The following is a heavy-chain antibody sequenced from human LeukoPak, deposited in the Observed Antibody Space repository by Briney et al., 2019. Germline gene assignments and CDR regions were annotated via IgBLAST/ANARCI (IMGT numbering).Heavy chain of an antibody. J-gene: IGHJ4*02. V-gene: IGHV3-53*01. CDR1: GFTVSRNY. Sequence: GGSLRLSCAASGFTVSRNYMSWVRQAPGKGLEWVSVIYSGGSTYYADSVKGRFTISRDNSKNTLYLQMNSLRAEDTAVYYCAKDSGDSDILTGPDYWGQGTLVTVSS. CDR2: IYSGGST. D-gene: IGHD3-9*01. CDR3: AKDSGDSDILTGPDY.